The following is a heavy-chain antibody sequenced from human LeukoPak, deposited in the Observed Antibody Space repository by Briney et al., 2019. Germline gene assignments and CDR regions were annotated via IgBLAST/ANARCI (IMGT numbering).Heavy chain of an antibody. CDR3: ARGRSLDWFDP. D-gene: IGHD3-16*02. CDR2: IYYSGST. J-gene: IGHJ5*02. V-gene: IGHV4-59*01. CDR1: GGSFTGYY. Sequence: SETLSLTCSVSGGSFTGYYWSWIRQPPGKGLEWIGYIYYSGSTNYNPSLKSRVTISVDTSKNQFSLKLSSVTAADTAVYYCARGRSLDWFDPWGQGTLVTVSS.